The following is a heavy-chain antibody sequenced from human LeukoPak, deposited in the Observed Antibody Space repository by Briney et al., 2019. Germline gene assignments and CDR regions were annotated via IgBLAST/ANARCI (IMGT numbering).Heavy chain of an antibody. Sequence: ASVKVSCKTSGCTFNDYYLHRVRQAPGQGLEWMGWINPNSGRTNYAPKFQGRVTLTTDTSISTAYMELSSLISGDTALYYCARDSSDILTGYYHFWGQGTPVTVSS. CDR1: GCTFNDYY. CDR2: INPNSGRT. CDR3: ARDSSDILTGYYHF. J-gene: IGHJ4*02. D-gene: IGHD3-9*01. V-gene: IGHV1-2*02.